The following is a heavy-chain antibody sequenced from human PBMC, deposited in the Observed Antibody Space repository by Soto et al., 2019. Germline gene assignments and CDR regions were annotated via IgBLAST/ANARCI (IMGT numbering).Heavy chain of an antibody. CDR2: ISGSGGST. D-gene: IGHD6-25*01. CDR1: GFTFSSYA. V-gene: IGHV3-23*01. CDR3: ATDGGNGYQTPKYYYYGMDV. Sequence: PGGSLRLSCAASGFTFSSYAMSWVRQAPGKGLEWVSAISGSGGSTYYADSVKGRFTISRDNSKNTLYLQMNSLRAEDTAVYYCATDGGNGYQTPKYYYYGMDVWGQGTTVTVSS. J-gene: IGHJ6*02.